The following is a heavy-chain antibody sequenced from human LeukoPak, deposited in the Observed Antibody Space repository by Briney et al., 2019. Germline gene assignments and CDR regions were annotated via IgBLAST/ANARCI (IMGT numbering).Heavy chain of an antibody. CDR1: GFTLSSYE. V-gene: IGHV3-48*03. D-gene: IGHD3-22*01. Sequence: GGSLRLSCAASGFTLSSYEMNCVRQAPGKGLEWVSYIYSSGSSIYYADSVKGRFTISRDNAKNSLYLQMNSLRAEDTAVYYCARGVNYYDSSGYYFSYWGQGTLVTVSS. J-gene: IGHJ4*02. CDR3: ARGVNYYDSSGYYFSY. CDR2: IYSSGSSI.